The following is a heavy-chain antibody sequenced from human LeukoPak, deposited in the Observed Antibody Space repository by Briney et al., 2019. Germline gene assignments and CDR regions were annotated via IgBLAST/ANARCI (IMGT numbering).Heavy chain of an antibody. D-gene: IGHD4/OR15-4a*01. CDR3: ATSYYGAIENFDY. CDR2: IKQDGSEK. CDR1: GFTFSSYW. V-gene: IGHV3-7*03. Sequence: GGSLRLSCAASGFTFSSYWMSWVRQAPGKGLEWVANIKQDGSEKYYVDSVKGRFTISRDNSKNTLYLQMNSLRAEDTAVYYCATSYYGAIENFDYWGQGTLVTVSS. J-gene: IGHJ4*02.